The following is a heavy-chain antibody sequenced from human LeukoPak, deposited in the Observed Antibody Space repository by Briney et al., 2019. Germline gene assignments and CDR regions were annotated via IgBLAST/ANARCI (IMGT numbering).Heavy chain of an antibody. V-gene: IGHV1-8*03. D-gene: IGHD3-22*01. CDR1: GYTFTSYD. J-gene: IGHJ6*03. CDR3: ARGYYYGSSGSHMGV. CDR2: MNPNSGNA. Sequence: GASVKVSCKASGYTFTSYDTNWVRQATGQGLEWMGWMNPNSGNAGCAQKFQGRVTITRNTSISTAYMELTSLRSEDTAVYYCARGYYYGSSGSHMGVWGKGTTVTVSS.